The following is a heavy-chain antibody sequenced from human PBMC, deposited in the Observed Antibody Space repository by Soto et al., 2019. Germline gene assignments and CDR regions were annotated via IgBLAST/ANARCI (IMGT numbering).Heavy chain of an antibody. D-gene: IGHD3-22*01. CDR2: IWYDGSNK. Sequence: GGSLRLSCAASGFTFSSYGMHWVRQAPGKGLEWVAVIWYDGSNKYYADSVKGRFTISRDNSKNTLYLQMNSLRAEDTAVYYCARDIPYYYDSSGLSDAFDIWGQGTMVTISS. J-gene: IGHJ3*02. CDR3: ARDIPYYYDSSGLSDAFDI. V-gene: IGHV3-33*01. CDR1: GFTFSSYG.